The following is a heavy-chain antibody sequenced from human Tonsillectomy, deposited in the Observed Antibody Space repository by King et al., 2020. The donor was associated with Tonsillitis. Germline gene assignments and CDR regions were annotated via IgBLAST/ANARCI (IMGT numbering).Heavy chain of an antibody. CDR2: IRGSGDGT. J-gene: IGHJ4*02. CDR3: AKSRWLRYLDGFDY. CDR1: GFTFSSYA. Sequence: VQLVESGGGLVQPGGSLRLSCAASGFTFSSYAMSWVRQAPGKGLEWVSAIRGSGDGTYYADSVKGRFTISRYNSKNTLFLQMNSLRAEDTAVYYCAKSRWLRYLDGFDYWGQGTLLTVSS. V-gene: IGHV3-23*04. D-gene: IGHD5-12*01.